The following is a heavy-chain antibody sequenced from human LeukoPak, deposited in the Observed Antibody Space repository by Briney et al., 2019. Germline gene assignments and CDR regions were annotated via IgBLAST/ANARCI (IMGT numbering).Heavy chain of an antibody. J-gene: IGHJ5*02. V-gene: IGHV4-4*07. CDR1: GGSISSYY. CDR2: IYTSGST. D-gene: IGHD3-22*01. CDR3: ARLSYYDSSGYYRGPNWFDP. Sequence: SETLSLTCTVSGGSISSYYWSWIRQPAGKGLEWIGRIYTSGSTNYNPSLKSRVTMSVDTSKNQFSLKLSSVTAADTAVYYCARLSYYDSSGYYRGPNWFDPWGQGTLVTVSS.